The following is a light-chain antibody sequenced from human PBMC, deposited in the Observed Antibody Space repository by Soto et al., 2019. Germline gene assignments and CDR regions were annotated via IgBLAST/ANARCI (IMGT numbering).Light chain of an antibody. CDR2: EVR. V-gene: IGLV2-14*01. CDR1: TNDIGGYNY. J-gene: IGLJ3*02. Sequence: QAALTQPASVSGSPGQSITISCSGTTNDIGGYNYVPWYQHHPGKVPNVIIYEVRNRPSGVSNRFSGSKSGNTASLTISGLQAEDEADYYCCSYTVSATLVFGGGTKLTVL. CDR3: CSYTVSATLV.